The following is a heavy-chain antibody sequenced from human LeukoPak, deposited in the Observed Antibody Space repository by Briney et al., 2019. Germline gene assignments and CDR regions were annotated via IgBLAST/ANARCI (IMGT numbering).Heavy chain of an antibody. Sequence: GGSLRLSCAASGFTFSSYWMHWVRQAPGKGLVWVSRINSDGSSTSYADSVKGRLTISRDNAKNTLYLQMNSLRAEDTAVYYCARDGRDYYYGSGGDYWGQGTLVTVSS. CDR1: GFTFSSYW. CDR2: INSDGSST. J-gene: IGHJ4*02. V-gene: IGHV3-74*01. CDR3: ARDGRDYYYGSGGDY. D-gene: IGHD3-10*01.